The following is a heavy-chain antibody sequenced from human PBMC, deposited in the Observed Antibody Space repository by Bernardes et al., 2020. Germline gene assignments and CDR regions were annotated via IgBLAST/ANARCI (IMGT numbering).Heavy chain of an antibody. CDR3: ANEDTVTTLGY. V-gene: IGHV3-74*01. CDR1: GFTFSSYW. CDR2: INSDGSST. Sequence: GGSLRLSCAASGFTFSSYWMHWVRQAPGKGLVWVSRINSDGSSTSYADSVKGRFTISRDNAKNTLYLQMNSLRAEDTAVYYCANEDTVTTLGYWGQGTLVTVSS. D-gene: IGHD4-17*01. J-gene: IGHJ4*02.